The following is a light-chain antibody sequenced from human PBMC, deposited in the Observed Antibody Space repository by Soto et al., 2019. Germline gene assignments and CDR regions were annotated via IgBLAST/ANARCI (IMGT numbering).Light chain of an antibody. CDR3: QQYNNWPFS. CDR1: QSISSW. V-gene: IGKV1-5*01. CDR2: DAS. Sequence: DIQMTQSPSTLSASVGDRVTITCRASQSISSWLAWYQQKPGKAPKLLIYDASSLESGVPSRFSGSGSGTEFTLTISGLQSEDFALYLCQQYNNWPFSFGQGTRLEIK. J-gene: IGKJ5*01.